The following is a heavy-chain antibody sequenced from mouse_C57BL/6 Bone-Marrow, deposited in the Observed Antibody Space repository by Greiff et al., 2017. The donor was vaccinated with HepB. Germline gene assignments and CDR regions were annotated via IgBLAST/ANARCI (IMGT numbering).Heavy chain of an antibody. D-gene: IGHD1-1*01. CDR2: IYPRSGNT. V-gene: IGHV1-81*01. CDR1: GYTFTSYG. J-gene: IGHJ2*01. Sequence: QVQLKESGAELVRPGASVKLSCKASGYTFTSYGISWVKQRTGQGLEWIGEIYPRSGNTYYNEKFKGKATLTADKSSSTAYMELRSLTSEDSAVYFCARYGLRDPYYFDYWGQGTTLTVSS. CDR3: ARYGLRDPYYFDY.